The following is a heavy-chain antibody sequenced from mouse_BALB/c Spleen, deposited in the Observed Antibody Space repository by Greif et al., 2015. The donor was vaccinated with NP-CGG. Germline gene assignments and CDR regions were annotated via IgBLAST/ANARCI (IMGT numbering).Heavy chain of an antibody. J-gene: IGHJ4*01. V-gene: IGHV1-69*02. Sequence: QAQLQQSGAELVKPGAPVKLSCKASGYTFTSYWMNWVKQRPGRGLEWIGRIDPSDSETHYNQKFKDKATLTVDKSSSTAYIQLSSLTSEDSAVYYCARGDGSFMDYWGQGTSVTVSS. CDR3: ARGDGSFMDY. CDR1: GYTFTSYW. D-gene: IGHD3-3*01. CDR2: IDPSDSET.